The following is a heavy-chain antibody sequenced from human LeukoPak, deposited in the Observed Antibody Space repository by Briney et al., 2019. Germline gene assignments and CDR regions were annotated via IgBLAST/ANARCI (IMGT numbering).Heavy chain of an antibody. CDR2: IYYSGST. CDR3: ARYCSGGSCYQGDY. V-gene: IGHV4-39*07. J-gene: IGHJ4*02. CDR1: GGSISSSSYY. D-gene: IGHD2-15*01. Sequence: SETLSLTCTVSGGSISSSSYYWGWIRQPPGKGLEWIGSIYYSGSTYYNPPLKSRVTISVDTSKNQFSLKLSSVTAADTAVYYCARYCSGGSCYQGDYWGQGTLVTVSS.